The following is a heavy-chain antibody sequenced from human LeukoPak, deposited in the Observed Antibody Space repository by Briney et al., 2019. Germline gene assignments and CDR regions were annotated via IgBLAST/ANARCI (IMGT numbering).Heavy chain of an antibody. V-gene: IGHV4-59*12. J-gene: IGHJ4*02. D-gene: IGHD6-13*01. CDR2: IYYSGST. CDR3: ASYSGYSSSWLYYFDY. CDR1: GGSFSGYY. Sequence: PSETLSLTCAVYGGSFSGYYWSWIRQPPGKGLEWIGYIYYSGSTNYNPSLKSRVTISVDTSKNQFSLKLSSVTAADTAVYYCASYSGYSSSWLYYFDYWGQGTLVTVSS.